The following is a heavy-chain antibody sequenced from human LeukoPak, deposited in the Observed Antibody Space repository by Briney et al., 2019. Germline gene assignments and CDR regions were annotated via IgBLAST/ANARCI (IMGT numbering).Heavy chain of an antibody. CDR3: ARSQYYDFWSGYYMAAFDI. CDR1: GGSISSGGYS. CDR2: IYHSGST. Sequence: PSQTLSLTCAVSGGSISSGGYSWSWIRQPPGKGLEWIGYIYHSGSTYYNPSLKSRVTISVDRSKNQFSLKLSSVTAADTAVYYCARSQYYDFWSGYYMAAFDIWGQGTMVTVSS. V-gene: IGHV4-30-2*01. J-gene: IGHJ3*02. D-gene: IGHD3-3*01.